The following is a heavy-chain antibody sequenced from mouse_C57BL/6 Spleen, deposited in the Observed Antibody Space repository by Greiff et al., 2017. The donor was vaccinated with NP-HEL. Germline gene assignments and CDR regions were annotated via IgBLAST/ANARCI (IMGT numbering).Heavy chain of an antibody. J-gene: IGHJ3*01. Sequence: EVQGVESGGGLVKPGGSLKLSCAASGFTFSSYAMSWVRQTPEKRLEWVATISDGGSYTYYPDNVKGRFTISRDNAKNNLYLQMSHLKSEDTAMYYCARDYYGSGGLFAYWGQGTLVTVSA. V-gene: IGHV5-4*01. CDR2: ISDGGSYT. CDR1: GFTFSSYA. CDR3: ARDYYGSGGLFAY. D-gene: IGHD1-1*01.